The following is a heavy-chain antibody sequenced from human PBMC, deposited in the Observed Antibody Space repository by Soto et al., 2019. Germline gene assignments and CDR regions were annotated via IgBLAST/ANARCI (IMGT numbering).Heavy chain of an antibody. D-gene: IGHD3-10*01. Sequence: EVQLVDSGGGLVQPGGSLRLSCVASGFTVSAHDMTWVRQAPGKGLEWVSVIYTGGGTQYAASVKGRFIISRDSSNNTVYLRMNRLRVEDTAMYYFARDRDGLRFDPWGQGTLVTVSS. V-gene: IGHV3-66*01. J-gene: IGHJ5*02. CDR2: IYTGGGT. CDR3: ARDRDGLRFDP. CDR1: GFTVSAHD.